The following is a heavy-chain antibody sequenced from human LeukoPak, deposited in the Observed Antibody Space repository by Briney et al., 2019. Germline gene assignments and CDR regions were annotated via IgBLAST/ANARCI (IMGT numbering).Heavy chain of an antibody. V-gene: IGHV3-23*01. CDR2: ISGSGGST. D-gene: IGHD3-16*01. Sequence: GGSLRLSCAASGFIFTNYAITWVRQAPGKGLEWVSAISGSGGSTYYGDSVRGRFTISRDNSKNTMYLQMNSLRAEDTAVYYCAKGLWTFDYWGQGTLVIASS. J-gene: IGHJ4*02. CDR3: AKGLWTFDY. CDR1: GFIFTNYA.